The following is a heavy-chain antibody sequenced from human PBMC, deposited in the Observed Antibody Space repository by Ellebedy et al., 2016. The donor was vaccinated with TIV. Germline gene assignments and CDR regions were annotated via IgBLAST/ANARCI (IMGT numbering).Heavy chain of an antibody. CDR1: GFSFSSFA. D-gene: IGHD4-17*01. V-gene: IGHV3-23*01. CDR3: AKDPDYGVVVTNDY. CDR2: IRNTGETT. J-gene: IGHJ4*02. Sequence: GGSLRLXXAASGFSFSSFAMSGVRQAPGKGLEWVAVIRNTGETTHYADSVKGRFTISREQSKNTLYLQMNSLRVEDTAIYYRAKDPDYGVVVTNDYWGQGTRVTVSS.